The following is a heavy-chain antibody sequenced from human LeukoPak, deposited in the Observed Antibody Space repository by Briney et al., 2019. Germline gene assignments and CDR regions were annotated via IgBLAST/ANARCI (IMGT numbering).Heavy chain of an antibody. D-gene: IGHD5-12*01. CDR3: ARGGRRGYRFDF. Sequence: GGSLRHSCAGSGFTLSSYWMSWVRQAPGKGLEWVANIRQDESEKYYVDSVKGRFTISRDNAKDSMYLQMNSLRAEDTAVYYCARGGRRGYRFDFWGQGTLVTVSS. CDR2: IRQDESEK. J-gene: IGHJ4*02. CDR1: GFTLSSYW. V-gene: IGHV3-7*04.